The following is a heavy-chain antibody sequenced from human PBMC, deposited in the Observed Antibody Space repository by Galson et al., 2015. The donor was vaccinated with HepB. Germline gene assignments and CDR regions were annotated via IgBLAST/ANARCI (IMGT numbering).Heavy chain of an antibody. CDR3: TSTITIFGVGIRDY. Sequence: SLRLSCAASGFTFSGSAMHWVRQASGKGLEWVGRIRSKANSYATAYAASVKGRFTISRDDSKNTAYLQMNSLKTEDTAVYYCTSTITIFGVGIRDYWGQGTLVTVSS. V-gene: IGHV3-73*01. CDR2: IRSKANSYAT. D-gene: IGHD3-3*01. J-gene: IGHJ4*02. CDR1: GFTFSGSA.